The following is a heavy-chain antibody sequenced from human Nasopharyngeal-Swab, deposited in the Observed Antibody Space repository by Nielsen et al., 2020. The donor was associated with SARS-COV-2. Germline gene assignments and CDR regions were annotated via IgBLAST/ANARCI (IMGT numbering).Heavy chain of an antibody. CDR3: AREVNGYYDY. CDR2: ISSSSGYI. CDR1: GFNFSSYS. Sequence: GESLKISCAASGFNFSSYSMNLVRQAPGKGLEWVSSISSSSGYIYYADSMKGRFTISRDNAKNSLYLQMNSLRAEDTAVYYCAREVNGYYDYWGQGTLVTVSS. D-gene: IGHD3-9*01. V-gene: IGHV3-21*01. J-gene: IGHJ4*02.